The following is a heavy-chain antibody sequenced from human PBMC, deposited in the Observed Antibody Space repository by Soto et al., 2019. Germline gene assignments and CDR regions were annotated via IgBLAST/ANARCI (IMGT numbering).Heavy chain of an antibody. J-gene: IGHJ3*02. CDR3: ARDGIAVAGTPGWAALDI. Sequence: EASVKVSCEASGYTFTSYGISWVRQAPGQGLEWMGWISAYNGNTNYAQKLQGRVTMTTDTSTSTAYMELRSLRSDDTAVYYCARDGIAVAGTPGWAALDIWGQGTMVTVSS. CDR1: GYTFTSYG. V-gene: IGHV1-18*01. CDR2: ISAYNGNT. D-gene: IGHD6-19*01.